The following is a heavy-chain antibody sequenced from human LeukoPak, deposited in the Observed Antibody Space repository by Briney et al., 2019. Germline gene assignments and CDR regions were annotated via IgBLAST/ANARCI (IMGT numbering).Heavy chain of an antibody. D-gene: IGHD1-26*01. CDR1: GGSISSYY. CDR3: ARTTRYSGSYDY. CDR2: IYYSGST. V-gene: IGHV4-59*01. Sequence: PSETLSLTCTVSGGSISSYYWSWIRQPPGKGLEWIGYIYYSGSTNYNPSLKSRVTISVDTSKNQFSLKLSSVTAADTAVYYCARTTRYSGSYDYWGQGTLVTVSS. J-gene: IGHJ4*02.